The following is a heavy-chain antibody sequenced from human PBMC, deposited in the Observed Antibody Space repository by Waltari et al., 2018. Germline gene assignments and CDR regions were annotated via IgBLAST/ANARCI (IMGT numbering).Heavy chain of an antibody. CDR3: ARARRFKGAFDI. D-gene: IGHD3-3*01. J-gene: IGHJ3*02. CDR1: GGSIRSGGYY. Sequence: QVQLQESGPGLVKPSQTLSLTCTVSGGSIRSGGYYWSWIRQHPGKGLEWIGYSQYRGGTYYNPSLKSRVTISLDTSKNQFSLKLSSVTAADTAVYYWARARRFKGAFDIWGQGTMVTVSS. CDR2: SQYRGGT. V-gene: IGHV4-31*03.